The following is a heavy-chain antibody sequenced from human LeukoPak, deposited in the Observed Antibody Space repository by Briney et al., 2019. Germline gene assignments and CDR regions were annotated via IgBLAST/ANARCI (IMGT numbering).Heavy chain of an antibody. Sequence: SETLSLTCAVYGGSITGYYWSWIRQTPGRGLDWVGEIHYTGATSYNPSLKSRATISTDTSKNQFSLRLSSVTAADTAVYYCARGNILTGYCLDFWGQGALVTVSS. D-gene: IGHD3-9*01. CDR1: GGSITGYY. CDR3: ARGNILTGYCLDF. V-gene: IGHV4-34*01. CDR2: IHYTGAT. J-gene: IGHJ4*02.